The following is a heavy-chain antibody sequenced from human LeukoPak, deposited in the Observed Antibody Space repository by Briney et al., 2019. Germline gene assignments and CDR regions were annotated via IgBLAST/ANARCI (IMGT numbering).Heavy chain of an antibody. CDR1: GYTFTSYY. CDR3: ARPRSLMTRDAFDI. CDR2: INPSGGST. D-gene: IGHD3-16*01. V-gene: IGHV1-46*01. Sequence: ASVKVSCKASGYTFTSYYMRWVRQAPGQGLEWMGIINPSGGSTSYAQKFQGRVTMTTDTSTSTVYLELRSLRSDDTAVYYCARPRSLMTRDAFDIWGQGTMVTVSS. J-gene: IGHJ3*02.